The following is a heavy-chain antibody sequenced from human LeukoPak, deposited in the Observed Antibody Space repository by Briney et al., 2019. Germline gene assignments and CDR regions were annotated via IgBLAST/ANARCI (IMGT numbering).Heavy chain of an antibody. D-gene: IGHD3-3*01. CDR1: GYSISSGYY. Sequence: SETLSLTCTVSGYSISSGYYWGWIRQPPGKGLEWIGSIYHSGSTYYNPSLKSRVTISVDTSKNQFSLKLSSVTAADTAVYYCARVVQRSGYYSFFYYYYMDVWGKGTTVAVSS. CDR2: IYHSGST. V-gene: IGHV4-38-2*02. J-gene: IGHJ6*03. CDR3: ARVVQRSGYYSFFYYYYMDV.